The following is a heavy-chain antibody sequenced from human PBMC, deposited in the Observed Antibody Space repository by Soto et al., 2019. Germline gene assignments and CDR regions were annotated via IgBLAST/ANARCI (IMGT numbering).Heavy chain of an antibody. CDR3: ARDRRLQDSKGYYYYGMDV. J-gene: IGHJ6*02. V-gene: IGHV3-48*03. CDR1: GFTFSSYE. CDR2: ISSSGSTI. D-gene: IGHD3-22*01. Sequence: GGSLRLSCAASGFTFSSYEMNWVRQAPGKGLEWVSYISSSGSTIYYADSVKGRFTISRDNAKNSLYPQMNSLRAEDTAVYYCARDRRLQDSKGYYYYGMDVWGQGTTVTVSS.